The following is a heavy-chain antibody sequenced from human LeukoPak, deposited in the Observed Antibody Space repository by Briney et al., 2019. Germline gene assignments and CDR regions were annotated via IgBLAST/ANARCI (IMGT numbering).Heavy chain of an antibody. V-gene: IGHV3-23*01. Sequence: GGSLRPSCAASGFTFGSYLMSWVRQAPGKGLEWVSTISGSGGNTDYADSVKGRFTISRDNSKNTLYLQMSSLRAEDTAVYYCAKTIGVRAFDIWGQGTMVTVSS. D-gene: IGHD2-8*01. CDR1: GFTFGSYL. CDR2: ISGSGGNT. J-gene: IGHJ3*02. CDR3: AKTIGVRAFDI.